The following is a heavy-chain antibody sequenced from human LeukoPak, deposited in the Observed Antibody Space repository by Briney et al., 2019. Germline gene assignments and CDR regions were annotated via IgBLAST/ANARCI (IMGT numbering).Heavy chain of an antibody. D-gene: IGHD6-19*01. J-gene: IGHJ4*02. CDR2: IYHSGST. Sequence: PSETLSLTCTVSGYSISSGYYWGWIRQPPGKGLEWIGSIYHSGSTYYNPSLKSRVTISVDTSKNQFSLKLSSVTAADTAVYYCARDGQQWLVDYWGQGTLVTVSS. CDR3: ARDGQQWLVDY. CDR1: GYSISSGYY. V-gene: IGHV4-38-2*02.